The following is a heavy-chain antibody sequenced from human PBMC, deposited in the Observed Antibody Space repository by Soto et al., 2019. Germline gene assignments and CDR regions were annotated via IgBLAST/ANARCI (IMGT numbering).Heavy chain of an antibody. V-gene: IGHV4-59*01. Sequence: SETLSLTCSVSGCSISGSYWSWIRQSPGKGLEWLGYVYYTGSTNYSPSLRSRVSISVDTSKNEISLRLSSVTAADTAVYFCARSVAVPGAHIDYWGQGTQVTVSS. CDR2: VYYTGST. CDR3: ARSVAVPGAHIDY. D-gene: IGHD6-19*01. CDR1: GCSISGSY. J-gene: IGHJ4*02.